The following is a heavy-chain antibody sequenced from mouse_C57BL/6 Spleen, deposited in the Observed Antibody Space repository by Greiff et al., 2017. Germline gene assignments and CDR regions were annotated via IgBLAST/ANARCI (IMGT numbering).Heavy chain of an antibody. V-gene: IGHV1-26*01. D-gene: IGHD2-4*01. Sequence: VQLQQSGPELVKPGASVKISCKASGYTFTDYYMNWVKQSHGKSLEWIGDINPNNGGTSYNQKFKGKATLTVDKSSSTAYMELRRLTSEDSAVYYCARDDYELGAMDYWGQGTSVTVSS. J-gene: IGHJ4*01. CDR1: GYTFTDYY. CDR2: INPNNGGT. CDR3: ARDDYELGAMDY.